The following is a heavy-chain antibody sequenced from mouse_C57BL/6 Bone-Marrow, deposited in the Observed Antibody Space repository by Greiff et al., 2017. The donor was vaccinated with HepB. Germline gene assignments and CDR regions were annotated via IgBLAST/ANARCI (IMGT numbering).Heavy chain of an antibody. CDR3: AREGGPWFAY. V-gene: IGHV1-50*01. CDR2: IDPSDSYT. D-gene: IGHD1-1*02. CDR1: GYTFTSYW. Sequence: QVQLQHPGAELVKPGASVKLSCKASGYTFTSYWMQWVKQRPGQGLEWIGEIDPSDSYTNYNQKFKGKATLTVDTSSSTAYMQLSSLTSEDSAVYYCAREGGPWFAYWGQGTLVTVSA. J-gene: IGHJ3*01.